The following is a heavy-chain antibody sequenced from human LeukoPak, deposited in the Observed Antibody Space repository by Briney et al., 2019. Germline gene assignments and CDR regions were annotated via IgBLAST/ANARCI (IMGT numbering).Heavy chain of an antibody. CDR1: GSSFSGFA. V-gene: IGHV3-48*02. CDR2: ISSSSSTI. Sequence: PGGSLRLSCAVSGSSFSGFAMNWVRQAPGKGLEWISYISSSSSTIYYADSVKGRFTISRDNVRNSLYLQMNSLRNEDTALYYCARGETAVTSMLPYWGQGTLVTVSS. D-gene: IGHD4-17*01. J-gene: IGHJ4*02. CDR3: ARGETAVTSMLPY.